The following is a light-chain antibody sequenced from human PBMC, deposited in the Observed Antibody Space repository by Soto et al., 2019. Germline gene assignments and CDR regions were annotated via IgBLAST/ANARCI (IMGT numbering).Light chain of an antibody. V-gene: IGKV3-20*01. J-gene: IGKJ1*01. CDR3: QQYGDLPPT. Sequence: EIVLTQSPDTLSLSPGERATLSCRASQSVTYDQLAWYRQTPGQAPRLLIYGASSRAAGIPDRFSGSGSGTDFTLTIIRLASEDVIVYHCQQYGDLPPTFGQGTKVEIK. CDR2: GAS. CDR1: QSVTYDQ.